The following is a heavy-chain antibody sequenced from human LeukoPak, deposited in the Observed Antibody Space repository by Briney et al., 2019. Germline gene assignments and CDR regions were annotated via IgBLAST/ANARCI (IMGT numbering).Heavy chain of an antibody. J-gene: IGHJ6*03. Sequence: SETLSLTCAVYGGSFSGYYWSWIRQPPGKGLEWIGEINHSGSTNYNPSLKSRVTISVDTSKNQFSLKVSSVTAADTAVYFCARGGPPGYYYDYYMDVWGKGTTVTISS. V-gene: IGHV4-34*01. CDR3: ARGGPPGYYYDYYMDV. CDR2: INHSGST. CDR1: GGSFSGYY.